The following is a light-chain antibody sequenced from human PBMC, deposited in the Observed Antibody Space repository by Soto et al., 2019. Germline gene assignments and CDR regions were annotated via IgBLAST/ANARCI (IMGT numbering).Light chain of an antibody. CDR1: QDIRNE. V-gene: IGKV1-6*01. CDR2: VAS. CDR3: LQDYNSPYT. Sequence: AIQMTQSPPSLSASVGDRVTITCRASQDIRNELGWYQQKPGKAPNLLIYVASSLQSGVPSRFSGSGSGTDFTLTISSLQPEDFATYYCLQDYNSPYTFGQGTKLEIK. J-gene: IGKJ2*01.